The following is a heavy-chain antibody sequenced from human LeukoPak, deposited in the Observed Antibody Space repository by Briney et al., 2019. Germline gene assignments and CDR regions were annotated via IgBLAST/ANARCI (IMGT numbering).Heavy chain of an antibody. Sequence: SETLSLTCTVSGGSISGYYWSWIRQLPGKGPEWIGYIYNSGRTNYNPSLQSRVTTSVDTSRNQFSLKLRSVTAADTAVYYCARGFGEIIRSDYYYYGMDVWGQGTTVTVSS. CDR2: IYNSGRT. V-gene: IGHV4-59*01. J-gene: IGHJ6*02. D-gene: IGHD3-3*01. CDR1: GGSISGYY. CDR3: ARGFGEIIRSDYYYYGMDV.